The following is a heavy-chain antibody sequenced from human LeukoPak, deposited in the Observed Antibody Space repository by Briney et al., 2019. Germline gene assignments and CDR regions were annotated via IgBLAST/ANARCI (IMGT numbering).Heavy chain of an antibody. J-gene: IGHJ4*02. CDR3: AKDRQLLRGIDY. CDR1: GFTFSSYG. CDR2: ISYDGSNK. D-gene: IGHD2-2*01. V-gene: IGHV3-30*18. Sequence: GGSLRLSCAASGFTFSSYGMHWVRQAPGKGLEWVAVISYDGSNKYYADSVKGRFTISRDNSKNTLYLQMNSLRAEDTAVYYCAKDRQLLRGIDYWGQGTLVTVSS.